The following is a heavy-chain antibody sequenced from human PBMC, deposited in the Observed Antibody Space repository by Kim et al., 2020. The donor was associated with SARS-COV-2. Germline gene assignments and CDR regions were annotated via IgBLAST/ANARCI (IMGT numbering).Heavy chain of an antibody. D-gene: IGHD1-26*01. CDR3: ARNVGFH. J-gene: IGHJ4*02. CDR1: GYSFNNYA. V-gene: IGHV1-3*01. CDR2: INPGNGNT. Sequence: ASVKVSCKTSGYSFNNYAIYWVRQAPGQRLEWMGWINPGNGNTKYSQNFQDRLTLTRDASATTVYMELGSLRSEDTAIYYCARNVGFHWGQGTLVTVSS.